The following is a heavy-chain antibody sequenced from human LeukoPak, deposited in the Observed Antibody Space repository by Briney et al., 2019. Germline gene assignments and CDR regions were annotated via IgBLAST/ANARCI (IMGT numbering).Heavy chain of an antibody. V-gene: IGHV4-34*01. J-gene: IGHJ4*02. CDR2: INHSGST. D-gene: IGHD3-10*01. CDR3: ARQRKVGSPYYYGSGSYSHFDY. Sequence: SETLSLTCAVYGGSFSGYYWSWIRQPPGKGLEWIGEINHSGSTNYNPSLKSRVTISVGTSKNQFSLKLSSVTAADTAVYYCARQRKVGSPYYYGSGSYSHFDYWGQGTLVTVSS. CDR1: GGSFSGYY.